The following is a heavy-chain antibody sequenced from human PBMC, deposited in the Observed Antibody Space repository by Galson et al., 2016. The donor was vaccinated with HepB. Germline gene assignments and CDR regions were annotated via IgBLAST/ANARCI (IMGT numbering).Heavy chain of an antibody. D-gene: IGHD3-10*01. CDR2: ISPSGGVA. Sequence: SLRLSCAASGFTFSSDVMSWVRQAPGKGLEWVSDISPSGGVAYYADSVEGRFTTSRDNSRNTLYLEMDRLRVEDTALYYCVKVRGSGRPFYFPYWGQGTLVTVSS. CDR1: GFTFSSDV. CDR3: VKVRGSGRPFYFPY. V-gene: IGHV3-23*01. J-gene: IGHJ4*02.